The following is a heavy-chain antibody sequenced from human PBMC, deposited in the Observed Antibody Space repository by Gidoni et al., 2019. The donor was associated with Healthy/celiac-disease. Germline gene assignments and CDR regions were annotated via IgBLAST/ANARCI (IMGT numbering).Heavy chain of an antibody. D-gene: IGHD3-10*01. V-gene: IGHV3-21*01. CDR3: ARDRRDIWFGEIYPSAFDI. CDR2: VSSSTTYI. J-gene: IGHJ3*02. CDR1: GFSSPTSS. Sequence: EVQVVESGGGLVKPGGSLRLSCPASGFSSPTSSMTWVRQAPGKGLEWVSSVSSSTTYIYYADSVKGRFTISRDNAKKLLYLQMNSLTAEDTAVYYCARDRRDIWFGEIYPSAFDIWGQGTMVTVSS.